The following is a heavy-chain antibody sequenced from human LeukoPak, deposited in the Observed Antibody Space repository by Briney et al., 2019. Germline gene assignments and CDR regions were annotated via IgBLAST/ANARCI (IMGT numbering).Heavy chain of an antibody. Sequence: SETLSLTCTVSGGSISSYYWSWIRQPPGKGLEWIGYIYYSGSTNYNPSLKSRVTISVDTSKNQFSLKLSSVTAADTAVYYCARARGYSYGWPFADIWGQGTMVTVSS. CDR2: IYYSGST. J-gene: IGHJ3*02. V-gene: IGHV4-59*01. CDR3: ARARGYSYGWPFADI. CDR1: GGSISSYY. D-gene: IGHD5-18*01.